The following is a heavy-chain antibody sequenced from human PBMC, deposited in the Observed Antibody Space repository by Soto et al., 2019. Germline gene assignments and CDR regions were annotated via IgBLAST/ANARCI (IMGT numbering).Heavy chain of an antibody. D-gene: IGHD3-3*01. V-gene: IGHV1-2*02. CDR3: ASLDHSYYYYGMDV. CDR1: GGSFSNFG. J-gene: IGHJ6*02. CDR2: INPNSGGT. Sequence: ASVKVSCKASGGSFSNFGISWVRQAPGQGLEWMGWINPNSGGTNYAQKFQGRVTMTRDTSISTAYMELSRLRSDDTAVCYCASLDHSYYYYGMDVWGQGTTVTVSS.